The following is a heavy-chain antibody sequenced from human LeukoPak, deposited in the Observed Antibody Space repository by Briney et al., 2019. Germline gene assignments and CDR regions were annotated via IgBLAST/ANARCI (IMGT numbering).Heavy chain of an antibody. Sequence: SETLSLTCTVSGGSISSYYWSWIRQPPGKGLEWIGYIYYSGSTNYNPSLKSRVTISVDTSKNQFSLKLSSVTAADTAVYYCARGYYGDYVSDSYFQHRGQGTLVTVSS. CDR2: IYYSGST. J-gene: IGHJ1*01. D-gene: IGHD4-17*01. V-gene: IGHV4-59*01. CDR3: ARGYYGDYVSDSYFQH. CDR1: GGSISSYY.